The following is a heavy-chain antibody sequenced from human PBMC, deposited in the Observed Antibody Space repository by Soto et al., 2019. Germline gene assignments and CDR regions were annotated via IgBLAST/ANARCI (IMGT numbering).Heavy chain of an antibody. V-gene: IGHV3-72*01. Sequence: EVQLVESGGGLVQPGGSLRLSCAASGLIFSDYHMDWVRQAPGKGLAWVGRIRRKANSYTTEYAASVKGRFTISRDDSRISMYLQMNSLKCEDTAVYYCAMLGGWSGGSSGMDVWGQGTTVTVSS. CDR2: IRRKANSYTT. CDR1: GLIFSDYH. J-gene: IGHJ6*02. D-gene: IGHD6-19*01. CDR3: AMLGGWSGGSSGMDV.